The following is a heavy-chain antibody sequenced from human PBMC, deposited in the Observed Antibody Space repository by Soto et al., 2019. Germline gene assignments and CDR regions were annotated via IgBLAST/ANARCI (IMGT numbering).Heavy chain of an antibody. Sequence: PSETLCLACTFSVGSINTFYWSWVRQPAGKGLDWIGRIFSSGSTSFNPSLESRVAMSVDTSKNQFSLNLSSVTAADMAVYYCAREGSYSAYNFAHGIQLWSFDFWGQGALVTVSS. V-gene: IGHV4-4*07. D-gene: IGHD5-12*01. CDR3: AREGSYSAYNFAHGIQLWSFDF. CDR2: IFSSGST. J-gene: IGHJ4*02. CDR1: VGSINTFY.